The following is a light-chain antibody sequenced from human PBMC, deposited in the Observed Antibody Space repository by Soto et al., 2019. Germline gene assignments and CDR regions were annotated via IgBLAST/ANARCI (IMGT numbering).Light chain of an antibody. V-gene: IGKV3-20*01. CDR1: QAVNTR. J-gene: IGKJ4*01. CDR2: LAS. CDR3: HQYGNSPLT. Sequence: EIVLTQSPATLSSFPGDRVTLSCRASQAVNTRLAWYQHKPGQAPRLLIYLASNRAAGVPARFSGSGSGTDFTLTISRLEPEDFALYYCHQYGNSPLTFGGGTKVDIK.